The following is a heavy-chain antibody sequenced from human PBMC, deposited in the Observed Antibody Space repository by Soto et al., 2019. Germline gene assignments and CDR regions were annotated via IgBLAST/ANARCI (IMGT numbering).Heavy chain of an antibody. CDR3: ARDRRSSSWYTYYFDY. CDR1: GGSISSSNW. Sequence: KPSETLSLTCAVSGGSISSSNWWSWVRQPPGKGLEWIGEIYHSGSTNYNPSLKSRVTISVDKSKNQFSLKLSSVTAADTAVYYCARDRRSSSWYTYYFDYWGQGTLVTVSS. CDR2: IYHSGST. D-gene: IGHD6-13*01. J-gene: IGHJ4*02. V-gene: IGHV4-4*02.